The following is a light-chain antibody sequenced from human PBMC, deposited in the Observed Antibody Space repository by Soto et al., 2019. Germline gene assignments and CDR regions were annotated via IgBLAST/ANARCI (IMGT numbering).Light chain of an antibody. J-gene: IGLJ3*02. CDR1: SSDVGGYNY. CDR3: CSYAGSYTWV. CDR2: DVT. V-gene: IGLV2-11*01. Sequence: QSALTQPRSVSGSPGQSVTISCTGASSDVGGYNYVSWYQQHPDKAPKLMIYDVTERPSGVPDRFSGSKSGDTASLTISGLQTEDEADYFCCSYAGSYTWVFGGGTKVTVL.